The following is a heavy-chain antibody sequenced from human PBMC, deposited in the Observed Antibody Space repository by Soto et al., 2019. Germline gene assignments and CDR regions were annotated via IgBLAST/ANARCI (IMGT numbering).Heavy chain of an antibody. V-gene: IGHV4-34*01. D-gene: IGHD1-1*01. CDR3: AGVERGTATTVVDAFDI. J-gene: IGHJ3*02. CDR2: MSHSGGT. Sequence: QVQLQQWGAGLLKPSETLSLTCAVYGGFVSSGSYYWSWIRQPPGKGLEWIGEMSHSGGTHFNPCLKSRVTISVDTSKNQFSLKMSSVTAADTALYYCAGVERGTATTVVDAFDIWGPGTMVTVSS. CDR1: GGFVSSGSYY.